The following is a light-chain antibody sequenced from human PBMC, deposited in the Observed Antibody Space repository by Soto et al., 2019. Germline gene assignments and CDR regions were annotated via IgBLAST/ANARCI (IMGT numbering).Light chain of an antibody. V-gene: IGKV1-33*01. CDR2: DAS. Sequence: DIQMTQSPSSLSASVGDRVTITCQASQDIGKYLNWYEQKPGKAPKLLIYDASNLETGVPSRFSGSGSATDFTFTISSLQDEDISTYYCQQYDNLPLTFGGGTKMEIK. J-gene: IGKJ4*01. CDR1: QDIGKY. CDR3: QQYDNLPLT.